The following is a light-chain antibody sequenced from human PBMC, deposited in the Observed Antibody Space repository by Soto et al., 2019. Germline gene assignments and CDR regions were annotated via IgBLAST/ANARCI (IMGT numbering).Light chain of an antibody. V-gene: IGKV1-39*01. CDR3: QQSYSTHLVT. Sequence: DIQMTQSPSSLCASVVYIGAITXRASQSISRYLNWYQXKPXKAPKLXXXAASSLQSGVPSRFSGSGSGTDFTLTISSLQHEDFATYYCQQSYSTHLVTFGGGTKVDIK. CDR1: QSISRY. J-gene: IGKJ4*01. CDR2: AAS.